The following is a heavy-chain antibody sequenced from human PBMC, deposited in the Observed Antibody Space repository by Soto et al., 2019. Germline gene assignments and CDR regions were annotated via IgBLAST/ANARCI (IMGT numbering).Heavy chain of an antibody. V-gene: IGHV1-69*06. J-gene: IGHJ5*02. Sequence: QLVQSGAEVRKPGSSLKVSCKASGGNFNSFSVSWVRQAPGQGLEWMGNIIPVFGTPTYAQTFQGRVTISADISTSTVAVQLSSRTFEDTAVYDGAREWANSSGYPVDLWGHGTLVAVSS. D-gene: IGHD3-22*01. CDR2: IIPVFGTP. CDR1: GGNFNSFS. CDR3: AREWANSSGYPVDL.